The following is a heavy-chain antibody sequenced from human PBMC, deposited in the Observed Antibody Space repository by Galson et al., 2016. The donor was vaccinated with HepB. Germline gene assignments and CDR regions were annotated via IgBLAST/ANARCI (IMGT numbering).Heavy chain of an antibody. CDR3: ARPSGKYSGGFDI. J-gene: IGHJ2*01. CDR2: TRNKVNSYTT. D-gene: IGHD2-15*01. Sequence: VRQAPGKGLEWVGRTRNKVNSYTTEYAASVKGRFTISRDDSKNSLYLQMNSLKTEDTALYYCARPSGKYSGGFDIWGHGTLVTVSS. V-gene: IGHV3-72*01.